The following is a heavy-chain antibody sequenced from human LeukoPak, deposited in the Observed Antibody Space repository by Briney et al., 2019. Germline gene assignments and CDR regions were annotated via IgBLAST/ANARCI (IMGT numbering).Heavy chain of an antibody. J-gene: IGHJ4*02. Sequence: GGSLRLSCAASGFTFSNVWMRWVRQAPGKGLEWVGRIKSKTDDGTTDYAAPVKGRFTISRDDSKSTLFLQMNSLKTDDTAVYFCSYYYDSSGYPDFDYWGQGTLVTVSS. V-gene: IGHV3-15*01. CDR1: GFTFSNVW. CDR3: SYYYDSSGYPDFDY. D-gene: IGHD3-22*01. CDR2: IKSKTDDGTT.